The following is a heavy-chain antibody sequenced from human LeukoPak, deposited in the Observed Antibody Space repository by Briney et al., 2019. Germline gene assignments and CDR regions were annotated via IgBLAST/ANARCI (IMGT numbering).Heavy chain of an antibody. CDR1: GFTFSSYA. CDR3: AKSHGYSYGFDY. V-gene: IGHV3-30*04. CDR2: ISYDASNK. J-gene: IGHJ4*02. D-gene: IGHD5-18*01. Sequence: GGSLRLSCAASGFTFSSYAMHWVRQTPGKGLEWVAVISYDASNKYYADSVKGRFTISRDNSKNTLYLQMNSLRAEDTAVYYCAKSHGYSYGFDYWGQGTLVTVSS.